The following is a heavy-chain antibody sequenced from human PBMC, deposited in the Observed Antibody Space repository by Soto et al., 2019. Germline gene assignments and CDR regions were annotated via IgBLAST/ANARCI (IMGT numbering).Heavy chain of an antibody. D-gene: IGHD3-3*01. CDR3: ASHYDMWSGYLSPVDY. CDR1: GYTFSDYY. CDR2: IDTSGTKI. J-gene: IGHJ4*02. Sequence: GGSLSLSCAASGYTFSDYYMSWIRQAPGKGLEWISYIDTSGTKIYYADSVKGRFTITRDNAKNSLYLEMNSLRDEDTAVYYCASHYDMWSGYLSPVDYWGQGTLVTVSS. V-gene: IGHV3-11*01.